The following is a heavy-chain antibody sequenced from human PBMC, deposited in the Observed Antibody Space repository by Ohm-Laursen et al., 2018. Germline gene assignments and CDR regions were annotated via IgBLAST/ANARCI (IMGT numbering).Heavy chain of an antibody. J-gene: IGHJ3*02. CDR3: FSGPTWDI. D-gene: IGHD1-26*01. CDR1: GFTFDDYA. CDR2: ISWNSGSI. V-gene: IGHV3-9*01. Sequence: SSLRLSCAASGFTFDDYAMHWVRQAPGKGLEWVSGISWNSGSIGYADSVKGRFTISRDNSKNTLYLQMNSLRAEDTALYYCFSGPTWDIWGQGTMVTVSS.